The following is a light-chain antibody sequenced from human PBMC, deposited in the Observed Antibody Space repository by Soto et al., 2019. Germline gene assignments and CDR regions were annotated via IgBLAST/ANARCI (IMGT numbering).Light chain of an antibody. J-gene: IGKJ4*01. CDR2: GAS. CDR1: QSLSNK. Sequence: EIVMTQSPATLSVSPGERATLSCRASQSLSNKLAWYQHKPGQAPRLLIYGASTRATGIPARFSGSGSGTEFTLTISSLQSEDFAVYYCQQYTDWPWGTFGGGTKVGIK. V-gene: IGKV3-15*01. CDR3: QQYTDWPWGT.